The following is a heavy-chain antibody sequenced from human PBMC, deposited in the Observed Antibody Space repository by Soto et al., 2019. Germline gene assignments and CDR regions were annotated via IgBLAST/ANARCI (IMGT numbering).Heavy chain of an antibody. J-gene: IGHJ5*02. CDR1: GFTFSSYW. CDR2: IKQDGSEK. CDR3: ARDAWRSSAPLNWFGP. D-gene: IGHD6-6*01. V-gene: IGHV3-7*03. Sequence: LRLSCAASGFTFSSYWMSWVRQAPGKGLEWVANIKQDGSEKYYVDSVKGRFTISRDNAKNSLYLQMNSLRAEDTAVYYCARDAWRSSAPLNWFGPWGQGTLVTVSS.